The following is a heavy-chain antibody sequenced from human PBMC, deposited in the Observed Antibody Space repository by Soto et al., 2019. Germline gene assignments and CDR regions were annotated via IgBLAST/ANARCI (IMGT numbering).Heavy chain of an antibody. Sequence: QVHLVQSGAEARKPGASVNVSCMASGFSLNTYVVHWVRQAPGQGLEWMGWVNAASGNTQTSQKFQGRLTLTRDTSANTAYMELSSLRTEDTAVCFCARRPLLESHFDYWGQGTLVAVSS. J-gene: IGHJ4*02. V-gene: IGHV1-3*01. CDR1: GFSLNTYV. CDR3: ARRPLLESHFDY. CDR2: VNAASGNT.